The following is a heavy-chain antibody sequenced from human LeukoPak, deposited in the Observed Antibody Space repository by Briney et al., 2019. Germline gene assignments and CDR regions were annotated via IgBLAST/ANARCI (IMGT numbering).Heavy chain of an antibody. CDR2: SYHSGGT. CDR3: ARDRSYSSSSPYDY. CDR1: GYSISSGYY. V-gene: IGHV4-38-2*02. Sequence: PSETLSLTCTVPGYSISSGYYWGWIRQPPGKGLERIGSSYHSGGTYYNPSLKSRVTIPVDTSKNQFSLQLSSVSAADTAVYYCARDRSYSSSSPYDYWGQGSLVTVCS. D-gene: IGHD6-6*01. J-gene: IGHJ4*02.